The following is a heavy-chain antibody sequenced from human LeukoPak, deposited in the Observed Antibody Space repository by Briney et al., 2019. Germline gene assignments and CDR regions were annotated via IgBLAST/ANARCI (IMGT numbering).Heavy chain of an antibody. CDR1: GGSISSSSYY. V-gene: IGHV4-39*01. CDR2: IYYSGST. Sequence: SETLSLTCAVSGGSISSSSYYWGWIRQPPGKGLEWIGSIYYSGSTYYNPSLKSRVTISVDTSKNQFSLKLSSVTAADTAVYYCARHDRPGEAMYERVTVTTRAYWGQGTLVTVSS. D-gene: IGHD4-17*01. J-gene: IGHJ4*02. CDR3: ARHDRPGEAMYERVTVTTRAY.